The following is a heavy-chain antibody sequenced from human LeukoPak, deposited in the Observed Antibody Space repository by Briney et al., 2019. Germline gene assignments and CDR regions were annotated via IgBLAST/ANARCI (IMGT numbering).Heavy chain of an antibody. CDR3: ARGADERYSYHYGMGV. Sequence: GGSLRLSCAASGFTFSDHYMDWVRQAPGKGLEWVARSRNKAKSYTTEYAASVKGRFTISRDDSQKLLYLQMNSLKTEDTAVYYCARGADERYSYHYGMGVWGQGTTVTVSS. V-gene: IGHV3-72*01. D-gene: IGHD5-18*01. J-gene: IGHJ6*02. CDR2: SRNKAKSYTT. CDR1: GFTFSDHY.